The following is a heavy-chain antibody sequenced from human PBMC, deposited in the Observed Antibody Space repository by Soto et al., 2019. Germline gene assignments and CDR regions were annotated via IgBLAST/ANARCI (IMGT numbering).Heavy chain of an antibody. CDR2: IAYDGSYQ. CDR3: ATELPYGDCRFDY. V-gene: IGHV3-33*05. J-gene: IGHJ4*02. CDR1: VFTFSSYG. D-gene: IGHD4-17*01. Sequence: QVQLVESGGGVVQPGRCLRLSCSASVFTFSSYGMHWVRQAPGKGLEGVAVIAYDGSYQHYIDSVKGRFAISRDNSKNTLYLQMNSLRAEDTAVYYCATELPYGDCRFDYWGQGTLVTVSS.